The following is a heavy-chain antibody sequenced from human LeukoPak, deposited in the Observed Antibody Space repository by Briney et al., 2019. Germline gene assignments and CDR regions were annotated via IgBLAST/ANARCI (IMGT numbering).Heavy chain of an antibody. CDR2: ISWNSGSI. V-gene: IGHV3-9*01. CDR1: GFTFEDYA. D-gene: IGHD6-19*01. J-gene: IGHJ4*02. CDR3: AAFSYSSGWSCY. Sequence: GRSLRLSCAASGFTFEDYAKHWVRQGPGKGLEWVSGISWNSGSIDYADSVKGRFTISRDNAKNSLYLQMNSLRAEDTALYFCAAFSYSSGWSCYWGQGTLVTVSS.